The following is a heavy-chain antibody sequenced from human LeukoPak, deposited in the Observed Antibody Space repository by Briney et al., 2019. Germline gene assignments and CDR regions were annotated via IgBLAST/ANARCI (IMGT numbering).Heavy chain of an antibody. CDR3: ARHYYGDYFFDY. Sequence: PGGSLRLSCVASGFTFTTHTMNWVRWAPGNGLEWVSSISGSSNYIYYADSVKGRFTISRDNANNSLYLQMNSLRADDTAVYYCARHYYGDYFFDYWGQGTLVTVSS. CDR1: GFTFTTHT. CDR2: ISGSSNYI. D-gene: IGHD4-17*01. J-gene: IGHJ4*02. V-gene: IGHV3-21*01.